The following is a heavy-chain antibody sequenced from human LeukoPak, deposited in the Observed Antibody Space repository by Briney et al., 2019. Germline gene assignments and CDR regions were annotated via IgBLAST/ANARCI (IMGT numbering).Heavy chain of an antibody. J-gene: IGHJ3*02. CDR3: ARDWRRFGKDAFDI. V-gene: IGHV4-4*07. CDR1: GGSISSDY. Sequence: SETLSLTCTVSGGSISSDYWSWIRQPAGKGLEWIGRINISGSTNYNPSLKSRVTISVDTSKNQFSLKLSSVTAADTAVYYCARDWRRFGKDAFDIWGQGTMVTVSS. CDR2: INISGST. D-gene: IGHD5-12*01.